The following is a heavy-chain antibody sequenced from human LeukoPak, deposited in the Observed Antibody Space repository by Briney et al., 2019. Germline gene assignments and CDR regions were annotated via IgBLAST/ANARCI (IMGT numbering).Heavy chain of an antibody. Sequence: GRSLRLSCAASGFTFSSYGMHWVRQAPGKGLEWVAVISYDGSNKHYADSVKGRFTISRDNSKNTLYLQMNSLRAEDTAVYYCAKKAYYGSGSYQLDYWGQGTLVTVSS. V-gene: IGHV3-30*18. J-gene: IGHJ4*02. CDR2: ISYDGSNK. CDR3: AKKAYYGSGSYQLDY. CDR1: GFTFSSYG. D-gene: IGHD3-10*01.